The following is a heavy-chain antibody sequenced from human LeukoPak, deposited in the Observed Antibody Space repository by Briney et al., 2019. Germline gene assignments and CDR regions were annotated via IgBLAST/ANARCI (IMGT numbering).Heavy chain of an antibody. CDR2: ISYDGSNK. V-gene: IGHV3-30-3*01. CDR1: GFTFSSYA. J-gene: IGHJ4*02. Sequence: PGRSLRLSCAASGFTFSSYAMHWVRQAPGKGLEWVAVISYDGSNKYYADSVKGRSTISRDNSKNTLYLQMNSLSAEDTAVYYCASKWCCGGDCYYQIDFWGQGALVTVSS. D-gene: IGHD2-21*02. CDR3: ASKWCCGGDCYYQIDF.